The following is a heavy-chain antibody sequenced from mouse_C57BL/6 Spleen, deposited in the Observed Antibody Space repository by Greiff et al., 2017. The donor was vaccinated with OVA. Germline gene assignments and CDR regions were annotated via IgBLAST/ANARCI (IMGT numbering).Heavy chain of an antibody. CDR1: GYTFTSYW. Sequence: QVQLQQPGAELVMPGASVKLSCKASGYTFTSYWMHWVKQRPGQGLELIGELDPSDSYTNSNTQFTGTSPLTVDKSSSTAYMQLSRLTSEDAAVYYCARRYFDVWGTGTTVTVSS. CDR3: ARRYFDV. V-gene: IGHV1-69*01. J-gene: IGHJ1*03. CDR2: LDPSDSYT.